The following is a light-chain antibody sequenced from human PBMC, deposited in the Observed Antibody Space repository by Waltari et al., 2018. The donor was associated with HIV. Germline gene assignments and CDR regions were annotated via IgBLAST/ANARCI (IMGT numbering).Light chain of an antibody. Sequence: SYELTQPPSVSVSPGQTARITCSGDALPKKYAYWYQQTSGQAPVLVIYEDSKRPSGITERFSGSSSGTMATLTISGAQVEDEADYYCYSTDSSGNHRVFGGGTKLTVL. CDR1: ALPKKY. J-gene: IGLJ2*01. CDR3: YSTDSSGNHRV. V-gene: IGLV3-10*01. CDR2: EDS.